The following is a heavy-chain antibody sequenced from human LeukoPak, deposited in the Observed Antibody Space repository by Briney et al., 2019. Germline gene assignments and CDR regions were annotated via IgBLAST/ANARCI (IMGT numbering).Heavy chain of an antibody. CDR3: ARDPQALYYFDY. Sequence: PGRSLRLSCAASGFTFSSYAMHWVRQAPGKGLEGVAVISYDGSNKYYADSVKGRFTISRDNSKNTLYLQMNSLRAEDTAVYYCARDPQALYYFDYWGQGTLVTVSS. J-gene: IGHJ4*02. CDR2: ISYDGSNK. V-gene: IGHV3-30*04. CDR1: GFTFSSYA.